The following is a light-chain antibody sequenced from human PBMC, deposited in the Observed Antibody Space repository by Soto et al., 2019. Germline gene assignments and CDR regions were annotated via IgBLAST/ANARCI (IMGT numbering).Light chain of an antibody. J-gene: IGKJ4*01. Sequence: EIVLTQSPGTLSLSPGERATLSCRASQSVSNNLAWYQHRPGQAPRLLIYQTSIRAAGIPARFSGSGSGTDFTLTISSLEPEDFAVYYCQQRSNWPPLTFGGGTKVDIK. V-gene: IGKV3-11*01. CDR3: QQRSNWPPLT. CDR2: QTS. CDR1: QSVSNN.